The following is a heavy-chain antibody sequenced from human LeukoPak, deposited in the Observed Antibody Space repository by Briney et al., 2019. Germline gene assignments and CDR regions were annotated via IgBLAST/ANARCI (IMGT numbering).Heavy chain of an antibody. CDR2: INHSGST. Sequence: SETLSLICAVYGGSFSGYYWSWIRQPPGKGLEWIGEINHSGSTNYNPSLKSRVTISVDTSKNQFSLKLSSVTAADTAVYYCASRAGFFDYWGQGTLVTVSS. CDR1: GGSFSGYY. V-gene: IGHV4-34*01. D-gene: IGHD6-19*01. J-gene: IGHJ4*02. CDR3: ASRAGFFDY.